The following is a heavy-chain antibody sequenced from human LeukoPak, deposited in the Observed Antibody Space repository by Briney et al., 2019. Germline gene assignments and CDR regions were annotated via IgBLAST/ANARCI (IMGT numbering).Heavy chain of an antibody. CDR2: IKQDGREK. Sequence: PGESLRLSCAASGFTFSNFWMSWVRQAPGKGLEWVANIKQDGREKYYVDSVKGRFTISRDNAKNSLYLQMNSLRAEDTAVYYCARGQGEWGQGTLVTVSS. V-gene: IGHV3-7*02. D-gene: IGHD3-16*01. CDR3: ARGQGE. CDR1: GFTFSNFW. J-gene: IGHJ4*02.